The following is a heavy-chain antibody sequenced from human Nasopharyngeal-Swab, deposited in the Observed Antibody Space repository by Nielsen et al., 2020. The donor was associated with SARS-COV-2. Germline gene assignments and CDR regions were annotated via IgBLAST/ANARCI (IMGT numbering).Heavy chain of an antibody. CDR3: AKANVLFWFGQFKNDGCDI. V-gene: IGHV3-30*18. D-gene: IGHD3-10*01. Sequence: GESLQISSTASGFSFNNYGMHWVRQAPGKGLEWVAVISYAGSKQFYAESVEGRVTISSDYSKSTLYQQMDSMRTEETAMYYCAKANVLFWFGQFKNDGCDIWGQGTMVAVSS. J-gene: IGHJ3*02. CDR2: ISYAGSKQ. CDR1: GFSFNNYG.